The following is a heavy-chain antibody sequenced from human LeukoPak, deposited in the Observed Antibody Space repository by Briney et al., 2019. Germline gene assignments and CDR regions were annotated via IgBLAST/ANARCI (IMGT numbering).Heavy chain of an antibody. CDR2: ISSSGSTI. J-gene: IGHJ5*01. V-gene: IGHV3-11*01. CDR1: GFTFSDYY. CDR3: ARESRLELDDYGDYVNWFDS. D-gene: IGHD4-17*01. Sequence: GGSLRLSCAASGFTFSDYYMSWIRKAPGKGLEWVSYISSSGSTIYYADSVKGRFTISRDNAKNSLYLQMNSLRAEDTAVYYCARESRLELDDYGDYVNWFDSWGQGTLVTVSS.